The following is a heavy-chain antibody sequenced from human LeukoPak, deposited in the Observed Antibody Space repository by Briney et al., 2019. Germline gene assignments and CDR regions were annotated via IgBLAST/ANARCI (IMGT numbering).Heavy chain of an antibody. CDR3: ARPHQGADSSSWDGNFQH. CDR1: GYSFTSYW. CDR2: IYPGDSDT. V-gene: IGHV5-51*01. D-gene: IGHD6-13*01. J-gene: IGHJ1*01. Sequence: GESLKISCKGSGYSFTSYWIGWVRRMPGKGLEWMGIIYPGDSDTRYSPSFQGQVTISADKSISTAYLQWSSLKASDTAMYYCARPHQGADSSSWDGNFQHWGQGTLVTVSS.